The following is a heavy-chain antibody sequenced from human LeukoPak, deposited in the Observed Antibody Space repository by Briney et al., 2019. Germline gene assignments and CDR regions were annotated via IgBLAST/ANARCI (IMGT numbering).Heavy chain of an antibody. J-gene: IGHJ4*02. CDR2: IRYDGSNK. Sequence: GGSLRLSCAASGFTFSSYGMHWVRQAPGKGLEWVAFIRYDGSNKYYADSAKGRFTVSRDNSKNTLYLQMNSLRAEDTAVYYCAKERYSGYDFDYWGQGTLVTVSS. CDR3: AKERYSGYDFDY. CDR1: GFTFSSYG. V-gene: IGHV3-30*02. D-gene: IGHD5-12*01.